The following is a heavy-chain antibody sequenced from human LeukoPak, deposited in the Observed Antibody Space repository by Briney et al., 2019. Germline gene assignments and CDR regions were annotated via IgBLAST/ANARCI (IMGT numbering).Heavy chain of an antibody. CDR2: ISSSGRII. D-gene: IGHD3-9*01. Sequence: GGSLRLSCGASGFTFSSYEMNWVRQAPGKGLEWVSYISSSGRIIYYADSVKGRFTISRDNSKNTLYLQMNSLRTEDTAVYYCAKAEGYDILTGLDYWGQGTLVTVSS. CDR1: GFTFSSYE. J-gene: IGHJ4*02. CDR3: AKAEGYDILTGLDY. V-gene: IGHV3-48*03.